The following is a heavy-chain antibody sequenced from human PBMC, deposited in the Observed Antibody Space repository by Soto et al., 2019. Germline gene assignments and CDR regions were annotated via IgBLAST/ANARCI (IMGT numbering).Heavy chain of an antibody. Sequence: QITLKESGPTLVRPAQTLTLTCGFSGFSLSSYGMGVAWIRQPPGKALEWHALIYWDDDKRYSPSLKDRLAISKDTSSNQVVLTITNMDPGDTATYFCAHAGDYDLLTFDRWGPGTLVTVSS. J-gene: IGHJ4*02. V-gene: IGHV2-5*02. D-gene: IGHD4-17*01. CDR3: AHAGDYDLLTFDR. CDR1: GFSLSSYGMG. CDR2: IYWDDDK.